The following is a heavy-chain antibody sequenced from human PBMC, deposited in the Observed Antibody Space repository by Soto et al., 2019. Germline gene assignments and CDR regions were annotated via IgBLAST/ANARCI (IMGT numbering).Heavy chain of an antibody. Sequence: ASVKVSCKASGYTFTSYCITWVRQAPGQGLEYMGWISAYNGNTNYAQKLQGRVTMTADTSTNTAYMELRSLRSDDTAVYYCARYCSGGSCDSHTAFDIWGQGTMVTVSS. V-gene: IGHV1-18*01. CDR1: GYTFTSYC. CDR3: ARYCSGGSCDSHTAFDI. D-gene: IGHD2-15*01. CDR2: ISAYNGNT. J-gene: IGHJ3*02.